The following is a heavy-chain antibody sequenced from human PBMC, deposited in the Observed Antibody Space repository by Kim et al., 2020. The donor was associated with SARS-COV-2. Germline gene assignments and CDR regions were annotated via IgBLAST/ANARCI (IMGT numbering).Heavy chain of an antibody. D-gene: IGHD1-26*01. J-gene: IGHJ6*02. V-gene: IGHV4-34*01. Sequence: SETLSLTCAVYGGSFSGYYWSWIRQPPGKGLEWIGEINHSGSTNYNPSLKSRVTISVDTSKNQFSLKLSSVTAADTAVYYCARGGLPHLLYYYYYGMDVWGQGTTVTVSS. CDR3: ARGGLPHLLYYYYYGMDV. CDR2: INHSGST. CDR1: GGSFSGYY.